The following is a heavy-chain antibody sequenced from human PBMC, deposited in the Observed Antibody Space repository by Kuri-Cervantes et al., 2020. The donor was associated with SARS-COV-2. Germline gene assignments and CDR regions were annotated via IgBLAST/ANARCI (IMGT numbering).Heavy chain of an antibody. V-gene: IGHV3-30-3*01. CDR2: ISYDGRNT. Sequence: GGSLRLSCAASGFTFSSYAIHWVRQAPGKGLEWVAIISYDGRNTYYADSVKGRFTISRDNSKNTLYLQMNSLRTEDTAIYYCARDRVGVHDYWGQGTLVTVSS. CDR3: ARDRVGVHDY. D-gene: IGHD2-21*01. J-gene: IGHJ4*02. CDR1: GFTFSSYA.